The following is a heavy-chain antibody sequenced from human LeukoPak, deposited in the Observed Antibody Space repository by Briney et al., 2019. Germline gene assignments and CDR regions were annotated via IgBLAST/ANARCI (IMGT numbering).Heavy chain of an antibody. Sequence: GASVKVSCKASGYTFTSYGISWVRQAPGQGLEWMGWISAYNGNTNYAQKLQGRVTMTTDTSTSTASMELRSLRSDDTAVYYCATGGNYYDSSGDDYWGQGTLVTVSS. J-gene: IGHJ4*02. V-gene: IGHV1-18*01. CDR1: GYTFTSYG. CDR3: ATGGNYYDSSGDDY. CDR2: ISAYNGNT. D-gene: IGHD3-22*01.